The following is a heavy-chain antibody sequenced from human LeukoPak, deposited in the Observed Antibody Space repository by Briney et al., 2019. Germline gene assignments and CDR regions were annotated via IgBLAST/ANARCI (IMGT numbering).Heavy chain of an antibody. CDR1: GYTFTGYY. V-gene: IGHV1-69*06. D-gene: IGHD3-9*01. Sequence: SVKVSCKASGYTFTGYYMRWVRQAPGQGLEWMGGIIPIFGTANYAQKFQGRVTITADKSTSTAYMELSSLRSEDTAVYYCARWRNYDILTGDDAFDIWGQGTMVTVSS. CDR3: ARWRNYDILTGDDAFDI. CDR2: IIPIFGTA. J-gene: IGHJ3*02.